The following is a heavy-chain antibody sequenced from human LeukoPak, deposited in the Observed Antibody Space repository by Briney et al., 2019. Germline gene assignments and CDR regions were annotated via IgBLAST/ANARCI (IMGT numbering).Heavy chain of an antibody. CDR3: ATPGPYDSSGYYLLDY. V-gene: IGHV3-48*03. CDR1: GFTFPTSA. J-gene: IGHJ4*02. CDR2: ISTSGNII. D-gene: IGHD3-22*01. Sequence: GGSLRLSCAASGFTFPTSAMHWVRQAPGKGLEWLSYISTSGNIIYYADSVKGRFTISRDNTKNSVYLQMNSLRAEDTAVYYCATPGPYDSSGYYLLDYWGQGTLVTVSS.